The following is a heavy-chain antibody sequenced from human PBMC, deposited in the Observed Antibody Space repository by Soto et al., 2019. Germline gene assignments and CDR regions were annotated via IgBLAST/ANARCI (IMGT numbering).Heavy chain of an antibody. CDR3: ARGAGGSSDYYYYYGMDV. V-gene: IGHV1-2*02. D-gene: IGHD6-6*01. CDR1: GYTFTGYY. J-gene: IGHJ6*02. Sequence: XSVKVSCKASGYTFTGYYMHWVRQAPVQGLEWMGWINPNSGGTNYAQKFQGRVTMTRDTSISTAYMELSRLRSDDTAVYYCARGAGGSSDYYYYYGMDVWGQGTTVTVSS. CDR2: INPNSGGT.